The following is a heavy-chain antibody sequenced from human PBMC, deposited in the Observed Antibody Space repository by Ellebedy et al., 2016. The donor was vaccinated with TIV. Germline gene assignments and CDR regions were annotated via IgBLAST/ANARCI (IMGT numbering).Heavy chain of an antibody. CDR2: INQDGSRI. Sequence: GESLKISCAASGFTFNRYWMSLVRQPPGKGLEWVANINQDGSRIYYVDSVKGRFTISRDNAKNSVYLRMNTLRVEDTAVYHCVRDGAYGDYSPGYYGMDVWGQGTTVTVSS. V-gene: IGHV3-7*03. CDR1: GFTFNRYW. J-gene: IGHJ6*02. CDR3: VRDGAYGDYSPGYYGMDV. D-gene: IGHD3-22*01.